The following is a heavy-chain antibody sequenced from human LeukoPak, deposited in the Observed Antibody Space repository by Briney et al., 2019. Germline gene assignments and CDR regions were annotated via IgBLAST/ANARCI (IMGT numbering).Heavy chain of an antibody. V-gene: IGHV1-69*13. Sequence: SVKVSCKASGYTFTSYGISWVRQAPGQGLEWMGGIIPIFGTANYAQKFQGRVTITADESTSTAYMELSSLRSEDTAVYYCARGAGFAEPLPEYWGQGTLLTVSS. CDR1: GYTFTSYG. D-gene: IGHD1-14*01. CDR3: ARGAGFAEPLPEY. J-gene: IGHJ4*02. CDR2: IIPIFGTA.